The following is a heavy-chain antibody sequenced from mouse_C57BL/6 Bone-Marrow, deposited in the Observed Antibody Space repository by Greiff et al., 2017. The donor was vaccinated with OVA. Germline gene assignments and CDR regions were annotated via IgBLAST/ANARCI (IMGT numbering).Heavy chain of an antibody. V-gene: IGHV1-59*01. Sequence: VQLQQPGAELVRPGTSVKLSCKASGYTFTSYWMHWVKQRPGQGLEWIGVIDPSDSYTNYNQKFKGKATLTVDTSSSTAYMQLSSLTSEDSAVYYCARRGLRYYWYFDVWGTGTTVTVSS. CDR3: ARRGLRYYWYFDV. D-gene: IGHD1-1*01. CDR2: IDPSDSYT. J-gene: IGHJ1*03. CDR1: GYTFTSYW.